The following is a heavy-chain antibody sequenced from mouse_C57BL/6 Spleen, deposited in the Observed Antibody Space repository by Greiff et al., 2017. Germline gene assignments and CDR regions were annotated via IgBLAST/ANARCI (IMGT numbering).Heavy chain of an antibody. CDR2: IDPETGGT. V-gene: IGHV1-15*01. CDR3: TRGNYRYAMDY. J-gene: IGHJ4*01. D-gene: IGHD2-1*01. CDR1: GYTFTDYE. Sequence: VKLQESGAELVRPGASVTLSCKASGYTFTDYEMHWVKQTPVHGLEWIGAIDPETGGTAYNQKFKGKAILTADKSSSTAYMELRSLTSDDSAVYYCTRGNYRYAMDYWGQGTSVTVSS.